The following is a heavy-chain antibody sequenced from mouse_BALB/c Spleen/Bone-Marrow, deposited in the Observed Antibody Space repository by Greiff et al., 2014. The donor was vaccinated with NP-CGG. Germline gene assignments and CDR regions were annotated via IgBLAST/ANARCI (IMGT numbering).Heavy chain of an antibody. J-gene: IGHJ3*01. CDR3: ARRDYSFAY. D-gene: IGHD2-13*01. V-gene: IGHV1-54*01. CDR1: GYAFTNYL. CDR2: LNPGSGGT. Sequence: VQLQQSGAELVRPGTSVKVSCKASGYAFTNYLIEWVKQRPGQGLEWIGVLNPGSGGTNYNEKFKGKATLTADKSSSTAYMELSSLISDDSAVYFCARRDYSFAYWGQGTLVTVAA.